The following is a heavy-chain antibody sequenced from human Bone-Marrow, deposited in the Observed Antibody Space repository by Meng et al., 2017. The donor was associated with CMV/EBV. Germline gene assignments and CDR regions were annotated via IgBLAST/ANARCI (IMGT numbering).Heavy chain of an antibody. J-gene: IGHJ3*02. V-gene: IGHV3-23*01. D-gene: IGHD6-25*01. CDR1: GFTFSSYA. CDR3: AKAHYSIGPGAFDI. Sequence: GESLKISCAASGFTFSSYAMSWVRQAPGKGLEWVSVISASGGSTYYADSVKGRFTISRDNSKNTLYLQMNSLRAEDTAVYYCAKAHYSIGPGAFDIWGQGTIVTVS. CDR2: ISASGGST.